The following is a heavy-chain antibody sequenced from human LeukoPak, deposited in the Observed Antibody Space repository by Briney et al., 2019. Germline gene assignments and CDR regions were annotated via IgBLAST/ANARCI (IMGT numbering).Heavy chain of an antibody. CDR2: INTNTGNP. J-gene: IGHJ4*02. D-gene: IGHD3-10*01. CDR3: ARDRVLLWFGESYYFDY. CDR1: GDTFSD. V-gene: IGHV7-4-1*02. Sequence: ASVKISCKAFGDTFSDTNWVRQAPGQGLEWMGWINTNTGNPTYAQGFTGRFVFSLDTSVSTAYLQISSLKAEDTAVYYCARDRVLLWFGESYYFDYWGQGTLVTVSS.